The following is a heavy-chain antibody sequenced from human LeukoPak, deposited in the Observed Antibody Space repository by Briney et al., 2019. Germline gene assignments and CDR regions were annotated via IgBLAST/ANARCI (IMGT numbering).Heavy chain of an antibody. CDR1: GLTFSNYA. D-gene: IGHD3-10*01. Sequence: GGSLRLSCEASGLTFSNYAMNWVRQAPGKGLEWGSVMSGRGGRTYYPDSGKGRFTSLRDNSKNTLYLQMNSLRAEDTAVYYCAKGTRITLSPFDYWGQGTLVTVSS. CDR2: MSGRGGRT. V-gene: IGHV3-23*01. CDR3: AKGTRITLSPFDY. J-gene: IGHJ4*02.